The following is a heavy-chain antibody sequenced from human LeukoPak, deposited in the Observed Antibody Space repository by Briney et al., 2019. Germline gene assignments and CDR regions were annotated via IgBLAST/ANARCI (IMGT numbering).Heavy chain of an antibody. V-gene: IGHV3-23*01. J-gene: IGHJ4*02. CDR3: AKDSPSIAVAGNFDY. CDR2: ISGTGGST. CDR1: GFTFSSYA. D-gene: IGHD6-19*01. Sequence: GGSLMLSFASSGFTFSSYAMSWGRPAPGKGVEGVSGISGTGGSTNYADSVKGRFTISRDNSMNTLYLQMNSLRAEDTAVYYCAKDSPSIAVAGNFDYWGQGTLVTVSS.